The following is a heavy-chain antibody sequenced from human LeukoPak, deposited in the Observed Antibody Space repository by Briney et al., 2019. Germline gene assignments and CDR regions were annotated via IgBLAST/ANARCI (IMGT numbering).Heavy chain of an antibody. Sequence: PGGSLRLSCAASGFTFSSYSMNWVRQAPGKGLEWVSSISSSSGYIYYADSVKGRFTISRDNAKNSLYLQMNSLRAEDTAVYYCARDNPHDSSGEGLFDYWGQGTLVTVSS. CDR1: GFTFSSYS. D-gene: IGHD3-22*01. CDR3: ARDNPHDSSGEGLFDY. J-gene: IGHJ4*02. CDR2: ISSSSGYI. V-gene: IGHV3-21*01.